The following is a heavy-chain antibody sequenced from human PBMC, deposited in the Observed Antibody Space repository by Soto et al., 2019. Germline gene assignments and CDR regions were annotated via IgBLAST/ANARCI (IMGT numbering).Heavy chain of an antibody. CDR2: ISYDGSNQ. Sequence: SGGSLRLSCAASGFTFNKHGMHWVRQAPGKGLEWVAVISYDGSNQYSADSVKGRFTISRDNSKNTVYLQMTTLRREDAAVYYCAKAHGYSSGWRADSWGQGTRVTVSS. V-gene: IGHV3-30*18. CDR1: GFTFNKHG. D-gene: IGHD6-19*01. J-gene: IGHJ4*02. CDR3: AKAHGYSSGWRADS.